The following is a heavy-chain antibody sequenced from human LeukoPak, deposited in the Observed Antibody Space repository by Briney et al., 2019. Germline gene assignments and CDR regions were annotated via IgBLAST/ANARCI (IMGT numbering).Heavy chain of an antibody. CDR1: GFTFDDYN. D-gene: IGHD6-13*01. CDR2: ITWDGGTT. J-gene: IGHJ4*02. Sequence: GGSLRLSCAASGFTFDDYNMHWVRQAPGKGPEWVSLITWDGGTTYYADSVKGRFTISRDNSKNSLYLQLNTLRTEDTALYYWVGDLGVDGAAGDPAYWGQGTLVTVSS. V-gene: IGHV3-43*01. CDR3: VGDLGVDGAAGDPAY.